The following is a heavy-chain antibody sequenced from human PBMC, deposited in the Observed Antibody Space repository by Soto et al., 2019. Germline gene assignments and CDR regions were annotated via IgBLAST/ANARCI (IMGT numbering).Heavy chain of an antibody. V-gene: IGHV1-69*13. D-gene: IGHD6-13*01. CDR1: GGTFSSYA. CDR2: IIPIFGTA. CDR3: ARALGIAGDGGKGFDP. Sequence: GPSVKVSCKASGGTFSSYAISWGRQAPGQGLEWMGGIIPIFGTANYAQKFQGRVTITADESTSTAYMELSSLRSADTAVYYCARALGIAGDGGKGFDPWGQGTMVTVSS. J-gene: IGHJ5*02.